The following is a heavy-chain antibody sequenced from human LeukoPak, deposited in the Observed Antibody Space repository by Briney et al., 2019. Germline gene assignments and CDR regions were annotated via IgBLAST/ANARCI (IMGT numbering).Heavy chain of an antibody. J-gene: IGHJ6*02. CDR1: GFTFSSYG. CDR3: AKDLQLEMATRGCYYYGMDV. V-gene: IGHV3-30*18. D-gene: IGHD5-24*01. Sequence: GRSLRLSCAASGFTFSSYGMHWVRQAPGKGLEWVAVISYDGSNKYYADSVKGRFTISRDNSKNTLYLQMNSLRAEDTAVYYCAKDLQLEMATRGCYYYGMDVWGQGTTVTVSS. CDR2: ISYDGSNK.